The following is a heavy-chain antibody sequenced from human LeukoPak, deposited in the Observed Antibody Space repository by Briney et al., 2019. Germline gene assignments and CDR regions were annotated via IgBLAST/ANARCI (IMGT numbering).Heavy chain of an antibody. J-gene: IGHJ4*02. CDR1: GFTFSNAW. V-gene: IGHV3-15*01. D-gene: IGHD3-10*01. CDR2: TKSKTDGGTT. Sequence: PGGSLRLSCAASGFTFSNAWMSWVRQAPGKGLEWVGRTKSKTDGGTTDYAAPVEGRFTISRDDSKNTLYLQMNSLKTEDTAVYYCTTLYGSGSYYKYYYFDYWGQGTLVTVSS. CDR3: TTLYGSGSYYKYYYFDY.